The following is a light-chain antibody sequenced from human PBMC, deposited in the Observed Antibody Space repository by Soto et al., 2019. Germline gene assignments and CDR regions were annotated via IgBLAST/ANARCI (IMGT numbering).Light chain of an antibody. CDR3: QAWVSSTACV. J-gene: IGLJ1*01. CDR2: QDT. V-gene: IGLV3-1*01. Sequence: SSELTQPPSVSVSPGQTASITCSGDKLGDKYACWYQQKPGQSPVLVIYQDTKRPSGIPERFSGSNSGNTATLTISGTQAMDEADYYCQAWVSSTACVFGTGTKVTVL. CDR1: KLGDKY.